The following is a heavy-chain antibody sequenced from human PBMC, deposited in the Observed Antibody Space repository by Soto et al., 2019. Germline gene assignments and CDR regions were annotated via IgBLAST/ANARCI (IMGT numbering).Heavy chain of an antibody. CDR3: ARSRGVSGSSFDY. D-gene: IGHD3-10*01. J-gene: IGHJ4*02. Sequence: WTWIRQPPGKGLEWIGYIYHSGSTFYHPSLKSRVTISLDTSKIQFSLKVTSVTAADTAVYYCARSRGVSGSSFDYWGQGTLVTVSS. CDR2: IYHSGST. V-gene: IGHV4-31*02.